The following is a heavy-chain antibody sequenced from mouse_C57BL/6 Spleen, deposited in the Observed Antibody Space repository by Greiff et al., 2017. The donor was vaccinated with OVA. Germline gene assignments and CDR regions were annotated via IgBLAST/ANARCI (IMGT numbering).Heavy chain of an antibody. CDR1: GYTFTSYW. V-gene: IGHV1-69*01. J-gene: IGHJ2*01. CDR3: ARYSNPFDY. CDR2: IDPSDSYT. Sequence: VHLQQPGAELVMPGASVKLSCKASGYTFTSYWMHWVKQRPGQGLEWIGEIDPSDSYTNYNQKFKGKSTLTVDKSSSTAYMQLSSLTSEDSAVYYCARYSNPFDYWGQGTTLTVSS. D-gene: IGHD2-5*01.